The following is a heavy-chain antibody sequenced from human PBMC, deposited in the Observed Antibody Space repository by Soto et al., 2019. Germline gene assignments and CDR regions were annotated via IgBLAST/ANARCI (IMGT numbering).Heavy chain of an antibody. V-gene: IGHV4-4*07. CDR2: IDTSGTT. J-gene: IGHJ6*02. D-gene: IGHD3-10*01. CDR3: ARGPRGYVYYHGMDV. Sequence: PSETLSLTCTVSSGSISSYYCSWIRQSAGKGLEWIGRIDTSGTTNYNPSLKSRVTMSVDASKNQFSLNLSSVTAADTAVYYCARGPRGYVYYHGMDVWGQGTTVTVSS. CDR1: SGSISSYY.